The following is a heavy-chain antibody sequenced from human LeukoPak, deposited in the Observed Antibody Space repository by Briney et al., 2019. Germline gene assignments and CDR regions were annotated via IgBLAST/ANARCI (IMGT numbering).Heavy chain of an antibody. CDR2: ISHTGDI. CDR3: ARIARLPGY. CDR1: GFSITSSY. D-gene: IGHD2-8*02. Sequence: SETLSLTCTVSGFSITSSYWSWIRQPPEKGLEWIGYISHTGDINYNPSLKGRVTMSLDTSKSQFSLNLNSVTAADTAVYYCARIARLPGYWGQGVLVTVSS. J-gene: IGHJ4*02. V-gene: IGHV4-4*08.